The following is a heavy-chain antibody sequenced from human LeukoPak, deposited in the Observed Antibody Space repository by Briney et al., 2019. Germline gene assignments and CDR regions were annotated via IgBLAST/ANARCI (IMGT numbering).Heavy chain of an antibody. J-gene: IGHJ4*02. Sequence: QSGGSLRLSCAASGFSFSSSGMHWVRQAPGKGLEWVAVISYDGSNKYYADSVKGRFTISRDNSKNTLYLQMNGLRAEDTAVYCCAKDRSSSVDYWGQGTLVTVSS. CDR1: GFSFSSSG. V-gene: IGHV3-30*18. D-gene: IGHD6-13*01. CDR3: AKDRSSSVDY. CDR2: ISYDGSNK.